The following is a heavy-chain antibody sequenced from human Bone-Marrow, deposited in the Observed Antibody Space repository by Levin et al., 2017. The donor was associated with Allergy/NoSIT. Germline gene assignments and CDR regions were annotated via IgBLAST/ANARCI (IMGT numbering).Heavy chain of an antibody. D-gene: IGHD5-24*01. CDR1: GGSFSGYY. J-gene: IGHJ2*01. CDR3: ASGREMATINRGPRRYWWYFDL. V-gene: IGHV4-34*01. CDR2: INHSGST. Sequence: PSQTLSLTCAVYGGSFSGYYWSWIRQPPGKGLEWIGEINHSGSTNYNPSLKSRVTISVDTSKNQFSLKLSSVTAADTAVYYCASGREMATINRGPRRYWWYFDLWGRGTLVTVSS.